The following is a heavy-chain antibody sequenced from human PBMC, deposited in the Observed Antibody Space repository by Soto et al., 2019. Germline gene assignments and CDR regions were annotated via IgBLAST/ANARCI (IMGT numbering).Heavy chain of an antibody. CDR2: IYRTGRT. Sequence: SETLSLTCAVSGGSFTSNNWWPWVRQPPGQGLEWIGEIYRTGRTNSKPSIKSRVTISLDKSKNQFSLNVTSLTAADTAVYYCASRDPGTSVDYWGQGTLVTVSS. CDR1: GGSFTSNNW. J-gene: IGHJ4*02. CDR3: ASRDPGTSVDY. V-gene: IGHV4-4*02. D-gene: IGHD4-17*01.